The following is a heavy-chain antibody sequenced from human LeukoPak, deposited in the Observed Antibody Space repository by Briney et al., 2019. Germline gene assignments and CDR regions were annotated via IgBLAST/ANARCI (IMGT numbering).Heavy chain of an antibody. CDR1: GFTFNSYG. J-gene: IGHJ3*02. V-gene: IGHV3-30*02. Sequence: GGSLRLSCAASGFTFNSYGMHWVRQAPGKGLEWVAFIRYDGSKSYFADSVKGRFALSRDNSKNTLYLQMSSLRPEDTAVYFCAKDGGSGSHFAFDIGGQGTMVTVSS. CDR2: IRYDGSKS. CDR3: AKDGGSGSHFAFDI. D-gene: IGHD1-26*01.